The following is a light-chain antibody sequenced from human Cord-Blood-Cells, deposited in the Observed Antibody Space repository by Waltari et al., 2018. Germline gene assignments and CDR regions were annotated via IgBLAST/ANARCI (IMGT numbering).Light chain of an antibody. CDR1: QSISSY. Sequence: IQMTKSPSSLSASVGDRVTITCRASQSISSYLNWYQQKPGKAPKLLIYAASSLQSGVPSRFSGSGSGTDFTLTISSLQPEDFATYYCQQSYSTPPENTFGGGTKVEIK. CDR3: QQSYSTPPENT. J-gene: IGKJ4*01. V-gene: IGKV1-39*01. CDR2: AAS.